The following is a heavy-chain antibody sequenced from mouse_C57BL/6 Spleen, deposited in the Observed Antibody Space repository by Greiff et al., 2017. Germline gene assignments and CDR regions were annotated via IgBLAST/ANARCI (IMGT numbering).Heavy chain of an antibody. V-gene: IGHV14-3*01. J-gene: IGHJ4*01. CDR3: AVYDGYYEDAMDD. CDR1: GFNIKNTY. CDR2: IDPANGNT. D-gene: IGHD2-3*01. Sequence: VQLQQSVAELVRPGASVKLSCTASGFNIKNTYMHWVKQRPDQGLEWIGRIDPANGNTQYAPKFQGKATLTADTSSNTAYLQLSSLTSEDTAIYYSAVYDGYYEDAMDDWGQGTSVTVSS.